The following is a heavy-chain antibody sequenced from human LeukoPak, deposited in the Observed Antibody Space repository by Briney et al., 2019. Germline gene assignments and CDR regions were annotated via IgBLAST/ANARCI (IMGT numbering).Heavy chain of an antibody. D-gene: IGHD3-10*01. Sequence: GRSLRLSCAASGFTFDDYAMHWVRQAPGKGLEWVSGISWNSGSIGYADSVKGRFTISRDNSKNTLYLQMNSLRAEDTAVYYCAKDRNYYGSGSYYNPDYWGQGTLVTVSS. CDR3: AKDRNYYGSGSYYNPDY. J-gene: IGHJ4*02. CDR1: GFTFDDYA. CDR2: ISWNSGSI. V-gene: IGHV3-9*01.